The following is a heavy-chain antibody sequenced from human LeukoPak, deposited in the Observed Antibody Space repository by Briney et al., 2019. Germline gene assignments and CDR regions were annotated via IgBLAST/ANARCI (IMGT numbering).Heavy chain of an antibody. D-gene: IGHD1-26*01. CDR2: NYPGDSDT. CDR3: ARPGRIVGGSRYYYMDV. Sequence: GDSLQISCKGSGSSFTSYWIGCVPQIPGRGLEWMGINYPGDSDTRYSPSFQGQVTISADKSISTAYLQWSSLKASDTAMYYCARPGRIVGGSRYYYMDVWGKGTTVTVSS. CDR1: GSSFTSYW. V-gene: IGHV5-51*01. J-gene: IGHJ6*03.